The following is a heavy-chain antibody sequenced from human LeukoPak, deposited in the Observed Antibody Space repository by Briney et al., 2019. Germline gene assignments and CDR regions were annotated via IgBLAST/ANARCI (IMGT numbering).Heavy chain of an antibody. CDR1: GFIFSNFW. V-gene: IGHV3-74*01. CDR2: INSDGRTT. J-gene: IGHJ4*02. CDR3: GRGMRDFYGLDY. Sequence: GGSLRLSCAASGFIFSNFWMHWVRQVPGKGLVWVSHINSDGRTTDYADSVRGRFTISRDNAKNTLYPQMNRLTVEDTAVYHCGRGMRDFYGLDYWGQGFLVTVSS. D-gene: IGHD2/OR15-2a*01.